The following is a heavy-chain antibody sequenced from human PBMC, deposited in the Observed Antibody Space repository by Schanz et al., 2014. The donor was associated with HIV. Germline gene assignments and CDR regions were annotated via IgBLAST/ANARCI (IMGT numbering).Heavy chain of an antibody. Sequence: QVQVVESGGGVVQPGRSLTLSCATTGFPLRDYGMHWVRQAPGKGLEWVAVISYDGTNKKYEDSVKGRLTISRDNSKNTLYLQLKSLRPDDTAVYYCAKDRNHYDSRYRGKGNYYYYYGMDVWGQGTTVTVSS. CDR3: AKDRNHYDSRYRGKGNYYYYYGMDV. J-gene: IGHJ6*02. D-gene: IGHD3-22*01. CDR1: GFPLRDYG. V-gene: IGHV3-30*18. CDR2: ISYDGTNK.